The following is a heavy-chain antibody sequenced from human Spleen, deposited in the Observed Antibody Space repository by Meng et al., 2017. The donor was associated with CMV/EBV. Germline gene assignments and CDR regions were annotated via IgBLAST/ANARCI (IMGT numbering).Heavy chain of an antibody. Sequence: GSLRLSCAVYGGSFSGYDWSWIRQSPGKGLEWIGEINHSGSTNYNPSLKSRVTISVDTSKNQFSLKLSSVTAADTAVYYCARFRPNQLLYTHYYYGMDVWGQGTTVTVSS. V-gene: IGHV4-34*01. CDR3: ARFRPNQLLYTHYYYGMDV. J-gene: IGHJ6*02. D-gene: IGHD2-2*02. CDR2: INHSGST. CDR1: GGSFSGYD.